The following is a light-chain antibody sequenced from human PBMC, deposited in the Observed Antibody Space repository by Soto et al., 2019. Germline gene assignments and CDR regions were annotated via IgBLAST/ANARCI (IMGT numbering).Light chain of an antibody. CDR2: GAS. J-gene: IGKJ5*01. CDR1: HSVNSH. CDR3: QQYKNWPL. V-gene: IGKV3-15*01. Sequence: MMMTQSPATLSVSPGERVTLSCRTSHSVNSHVAWYQQKPGQAPRLLLYGASTRATGIPVRFSGSGFGTEFTPTISSLQSEDFAVYYCQQYKNWPLFGQGTRLEIK.